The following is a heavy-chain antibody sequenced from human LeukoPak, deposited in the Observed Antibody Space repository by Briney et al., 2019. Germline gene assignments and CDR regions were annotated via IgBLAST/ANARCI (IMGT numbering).Heavy chain of an antibody. V-gene: IGHV4-34*01. J-gene: IGHJ5*02. Sequence: SETLSLTCAVYGGSLSHYYWSWIRQPPGKGQEWIGEINHSGSTNYNPSLKSRVTISVDMSKNQFSLELTSVTAADTAVYYCARGPASGSNFAWFDPWGQGTLVTVSS. CDR1: GGSLSHYY. D-gene: IGHD3-10*01. CDR2: INHSGST. CDR3: ARGPASGSNFAWFDP.